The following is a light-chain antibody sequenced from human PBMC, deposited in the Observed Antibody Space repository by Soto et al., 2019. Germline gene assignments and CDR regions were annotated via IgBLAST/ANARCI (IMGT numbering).Light chain of an antibody. V-gene: IGKV1-39*01. CDR2: AAS. J-gene: IGKJ1*01. Sequence: DLQMTQSPSSLSASVGDRVTIXXRASQSISSYLNWYQQKPGKAPKIXIYAASSLQSGVPSRFSGSRSGPDFTLTISSLQPEDFATYYCQQSYSSPPTFGQGTKVDIK. CDR1: QSISSY. CDR3: QQSYSSPPT.